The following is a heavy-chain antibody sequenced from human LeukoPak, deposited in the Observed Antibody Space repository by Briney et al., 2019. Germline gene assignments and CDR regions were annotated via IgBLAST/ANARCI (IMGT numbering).Heavy chain of an antibody. CDR3: ATVSLEAAGSLFDY. J-gene: IGHJ4*02. D-gene: IGHD6-13*01. CDR1: GFTFSNAW. CDR2: NKRKTDGWTT. V-gene: IGHV3-15*01. Sequence: GGSLRLSCAASGFTFSNAWMSWVRQVPGKGLEWVGRNKRKTDGWTTEYTAPVKGRFTISRDDSKNTLYLEMNSLKTEDTAVYYCATVSLEAAGSLFDYWGQGTLVTVSS.